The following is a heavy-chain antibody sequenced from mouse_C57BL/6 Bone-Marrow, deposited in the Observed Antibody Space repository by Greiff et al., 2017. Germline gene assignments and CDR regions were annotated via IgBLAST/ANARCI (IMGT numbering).Heavy chain of an antibody. Sequence: EVQLVESGPELVRPGASVRISCKASGYSFTDYNMNWVKQSNGNSLEWIGVINPNYGTTTYNQKFKGKATLTVAQSSSTAYMQLTSLTSEDSAVYYCARGYDYDYAMDYWGQGTSVTVSS. CDR3: ARGYDYDYAMDY. J-gene: IGHJ4*01. CDR2: INPNYGTT. D-gene: IGHD2-4*01. CDR1: GYSFTDYN. V-gene: IGHV1-39*01.